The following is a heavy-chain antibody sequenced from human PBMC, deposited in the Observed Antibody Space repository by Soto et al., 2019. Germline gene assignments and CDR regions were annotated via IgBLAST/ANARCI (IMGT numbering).Heavy chain of an antibody. V-gene: IGHV5-51*01. J-gene: IGHJ4*02. CDR1: GYSFTNYW. Sequence: VQLVQSGAEVKKPGESLKISCKGSGYSFTNYWIGWVRQMPGKGLEWMGIIYPGDSDTRYSPSFQGQVSISADKSINTAYLQWSSLKASDTAMYYCARRTGRIVGATWADFWGQGTLVTVSS. CDR2: IYPGDSDT. CDR3: ARRTGRIVGATWADF. D-gene: IGHD1-26*01.